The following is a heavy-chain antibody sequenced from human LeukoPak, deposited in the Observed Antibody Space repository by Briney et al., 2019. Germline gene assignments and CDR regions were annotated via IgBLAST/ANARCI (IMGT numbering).Heavy chain of an antibody. Sequence: SSVKVSCKASGGTFSSYAISWVRQAPGQGLEWMGGIIPIFGTANYAQKLQGRVTMTTDTSTSTAYMELRSLRSDDTAVYYCARSGYDFPADFDYWGQGTLVTVSS. D-gene: IGHD5-12*01. CDR1: GGTFSSYA. CDR3: ARSGYDFPADFDY. CDR2: IIPIFGTA. J-gene: IGHJ4*02. V-gene: IGHV1-69*05.